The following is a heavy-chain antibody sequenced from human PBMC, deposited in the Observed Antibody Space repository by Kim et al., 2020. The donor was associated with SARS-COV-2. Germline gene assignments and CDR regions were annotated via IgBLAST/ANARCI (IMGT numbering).Heavy chain of an antibody. J-gene: IGHJ5*02. V-gene: IGHV4-61*02. Sequence: SETLSLTCTVSGGSISSGSYYWSWIRQPAGKGLEWIGRIYTSGSTNYNPSLKSRVTISVDTSKNQFFLKLSSVTAADTAVYYCARLCPVLYGDYGWFDPWGQGTLVTVSS. D-gene: IGHD4-17*01. CDR2: IYTSGST. CDR1: GGSISSGSYY. CDR3: ARLCPVLYGDYGWFDP.